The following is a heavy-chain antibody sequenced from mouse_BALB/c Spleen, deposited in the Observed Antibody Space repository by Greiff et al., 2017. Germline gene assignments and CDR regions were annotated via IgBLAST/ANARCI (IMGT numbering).Heavy chain of an antibody. CDR2: ISYSGST. CDR3: ARDYYGNSAAWFAY. J-gene: IGHJ3*01. V-gene: IGHV3-8*02. Sequence: DVKLQESGPSLVKPSQTLSLTCSVTGDSITSGYWNWIRKFPGNKLEYMGYISYSGSTYYNPSLKSRISITRDTSKNQYYLQLNSVTTEDTATYYCARDYYGNSAAWFAYWGQGTLVTVSA. CDR1: GDSITSGY. D-gene: IGHD2-1*01.